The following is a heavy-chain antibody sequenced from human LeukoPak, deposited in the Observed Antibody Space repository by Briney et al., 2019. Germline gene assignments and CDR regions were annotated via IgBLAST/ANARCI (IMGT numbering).Heavy chain of an antibody. Sequence: GSLRLSCSASGFTFNNYWVHWVRQAPGMGLVWVSSIRFDGGDTAYADSAKGRFTISRDNAKNTMFLQMNNLRAEDTAVYYCAKEIDGFDVWGQGTLVTVSS. CDR2: IRFDGGDT. CDR1: GFTFNNYW. J-gene: IGHJ3*01. V-gene: IGHV3-74*01. CDR3: AKEIDGFDV.